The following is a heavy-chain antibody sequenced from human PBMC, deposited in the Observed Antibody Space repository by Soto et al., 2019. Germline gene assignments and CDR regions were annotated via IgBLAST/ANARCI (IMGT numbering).Heavy chain of an antibody. J-gene: IGHJ6*02. CDR2: IVVGSGNT. Sequence: SVKVCCEASGCTFTSSAVQWVRQARGQRLEWIGWIVVGSGNTNYAQKFQERVTITRDMSTSTAYMELSSLRSEDTAVYYCVRRSAVSYYAVDVWGQGTTVTVSS. V-gene: IGHV1-58*01. CDR1: GCTFTSSA. CDR3: VRRSAVSYYAVDV. D-gene: IGHD2-8*01.